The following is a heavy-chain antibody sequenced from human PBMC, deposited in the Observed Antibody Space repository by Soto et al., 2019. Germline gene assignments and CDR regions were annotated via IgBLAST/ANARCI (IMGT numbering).Heavy chain of an antibody. CDR1: GHSISSGDYY. D-gene: IGHD4-4*01. J-gene: IGHJ4*02. Sequence: SETLSLTCTVSGHSISSGDYYWSWIRQPPGKGLEWIGYIDYSGNTNSNPSLKSRVTISVDTSKNQVSLNVSSVTAADSAVYYCRGARPSLQEFDYWGQGTLVTVSS. CDR2: IDYSGNT. CDR3: RGARPSLQEFDY. V-gene: IGHV4-61*08.